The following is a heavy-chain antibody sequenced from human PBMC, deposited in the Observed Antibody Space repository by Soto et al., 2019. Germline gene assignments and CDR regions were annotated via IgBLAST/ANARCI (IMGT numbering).Heavy chain of an antibody. CDR3: ARTYSSSYSRYPVYYGMDV. V-gene: IGHV4-59*01. J-gene: IGHJ6*02. D-gene: IGHD3-22*01. CDR1: GDSISSYF. Sequence: PSETLSLTCTVSGDSISSYFWSWIRQPPGKGLEWIGCVYHSGSTNYSPSLKRRVSISVDTSKNQLSLRLTSVTAADTAVYYCARTYSSSYSRYPVYYGMDVWGQGTTVTVSS. CDR2: VYHSGST.